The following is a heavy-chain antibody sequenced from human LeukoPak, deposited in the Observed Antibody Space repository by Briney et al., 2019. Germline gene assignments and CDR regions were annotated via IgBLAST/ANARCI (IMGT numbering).Heavy chain of an antibody. J-gene: IGHJ4*02. CDR2: IWYDGSNK. D-gene: IGHD3-10*01. CDR3: AKELLTGFGEFSLDY. Sequence: PGGSLRLSCAASGFTFSSYGMHWVRQAPGKGLEWVAVIWYDGSNKYYADSVKGRFTISRDNSKNTLYLQMNSLRAEDTAVYYCAKELLTGFGEFSLDYWGQGTLVTVSS. V-gene: IGHV3-30*02. CDR1: GFTFSSYG.